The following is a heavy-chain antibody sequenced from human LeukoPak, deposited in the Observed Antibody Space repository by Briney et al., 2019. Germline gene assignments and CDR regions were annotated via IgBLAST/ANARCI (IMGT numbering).Heavy chain of an antibody. CDR2: IYHSGST. CDR3: ARHWWYYDSSGYYWFDP. Sequence: SETLSLTCAVSGYSISSGYYWGWIRQPPGKGLEWIGSIYHSGSTYYNPSLKSRVTISVDTSKNQFSLKLSSVTAADTAVYYCARHWWYYDSSGYYWFDPWGQGTLVTVSS. D-gene: IGHD3-22*01. J-gene: IGHJ5*02. CDR1: GYSISSGYY. V-gene: IGHV4-38-2*01.